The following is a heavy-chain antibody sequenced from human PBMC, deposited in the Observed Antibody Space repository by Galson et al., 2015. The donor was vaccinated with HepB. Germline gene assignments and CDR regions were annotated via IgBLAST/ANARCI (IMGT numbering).Heavy chain of an antibody. Sequence: SLRLSCAASGFTFSSYWMSWVRQAPGKGLEWVANIKQDGNEKYYVDSVKGRFTISRDNAKNSLFLQMSSQRAEDTAVYYCARACRDGGNCYSAYWGQGTLVTVSS. CDR3: ARACRDGGNCYSAY. V-gene: IGHV3-7*01. CDR1: GFTFSSYW. J-gene: IGHJ4*02. D-gene: IGHD2-21*01. CDR2: IKQDGNEK.